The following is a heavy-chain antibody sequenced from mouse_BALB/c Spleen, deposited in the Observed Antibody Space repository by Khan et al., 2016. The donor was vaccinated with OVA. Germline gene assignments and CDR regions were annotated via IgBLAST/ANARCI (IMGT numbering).Heavy chain of an antibody. Sequence: EVKLVDSGGDLVKPGGSLKLSCAASGFTFSTYGMSWVRQTPDKRLEWVATISSGGSYTYYPDSVKGRFTISRDNAKNTLYLQMSSLKSEDTARYYCARLAYYYNSEGFAYWGQVTLVTVSA. CDR1: GFTFSTYG. V-gene: IGHV5-6*01. CDR2: ISSGGSYT. CDR3: ARLAYYYNSEGFAY. D-gene: IGHD1-1*01. J-gene: IGHJ3*01.